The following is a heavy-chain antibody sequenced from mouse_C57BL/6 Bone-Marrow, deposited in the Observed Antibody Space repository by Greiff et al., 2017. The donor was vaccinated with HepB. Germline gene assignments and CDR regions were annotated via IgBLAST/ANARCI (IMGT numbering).Heavy chain of an antibody. J-gene: IGHJ3*01. D-gene: IGHD3-2*02. Sequence: LVESGAELVRPGASVTLSCKASGYTFTDYEMHWVKQTPVHGLEWIGAIDPETGGTAYNQKFKGKAILTADKSSSTAYMELRSLTSEDSAVYYCTRLGDSSGYVAYWGQGTLVTVSA. CDR1: GYTFTDYE. CDR2: IDPETGGT. V-gene: IGHV1-15*01. CDR3: TRLGDSSGYVAY.